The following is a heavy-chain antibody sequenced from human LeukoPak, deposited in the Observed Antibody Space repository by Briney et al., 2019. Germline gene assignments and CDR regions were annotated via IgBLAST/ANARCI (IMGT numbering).Heavy chain of an antibody. CDR3: TREQDREASATVVGDY. J-gene: IGHJ4*02. Sequence: PGGSLRLSCAASRFTLSSYSMNWVRQAPGKGLEWVSSISSSGSYIYYADSVKGRFTISRDNAKNSLFLQMNSLRAEDTAVYYCTREQDREASATVVGDYWGQGTLVTVSS. V-gene: IGHV3-21*01. CDR2: ISSSGSYI. D-gene: IGHD4-23*01. CDR1: RFTLSSYS.